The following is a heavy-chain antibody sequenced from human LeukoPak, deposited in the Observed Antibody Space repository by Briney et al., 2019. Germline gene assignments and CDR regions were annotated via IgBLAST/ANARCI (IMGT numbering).Heavy chain of an antibody. D-gene: IGHD3-10*01. CDR2: IWYDGSNK. CDR3: ARDRGFGELQI. V-gene: IGHV3-33*01. Sequence: GGSLRLSCAASGFTFSSYGMHWVRQAPGKGLEWMAVIWYDGSNKYYADSVKGRFTISRDNAKNSLYLQMNSLRAEDTAVYYCARDRGFGELQIWGQGTMVTVSS. J-gene: IGHJ3*02. CDR1: GFTFSSYG.